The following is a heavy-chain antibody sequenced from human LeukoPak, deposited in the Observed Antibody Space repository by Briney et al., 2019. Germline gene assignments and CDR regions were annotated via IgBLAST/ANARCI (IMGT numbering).Heavy chain of an antibody. CDR3: ARLFLAYCGGDCPYYFDY. CDR2: IYHSGST. D-gene: IGHD2-21*02. J-gene: IGHJ4*02. CDR1: GGSISSGGYY. V-gene: IGHV4-30-2*01. Sequence: SETLSLTCTVSGGSISSGGYYWSWIRQPPGKGLEWIGYIYHSGSTYYNPSLKSRVTISVDRSKNQFSLKLSSVTAADTAVYYCARLFLAYCGGDCPYYFDYWGQGTLVTVSS.